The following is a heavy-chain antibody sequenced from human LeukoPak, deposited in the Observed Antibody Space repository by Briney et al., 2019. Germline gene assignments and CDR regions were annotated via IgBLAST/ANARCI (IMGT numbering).Heavy chain of an antibody. V-gene: IGHV4-59*08. CDR1: GGSISGFY. CDR2: FQYSGST. CDR3: ARHSGAYGGAFDY. D-gene: IGHD3-10*01. Sequence: SETLSLTCTVSGGSISGFYWSWIRQPPGKTLEWIAYFQYSGSTDYNPSLKSRVTLSSDTSKNQLSLKLSSVTAADTAVYYCARHSGAYGGAFDYWGQGTLVTVSS. J-gene: IGHJ4*02.